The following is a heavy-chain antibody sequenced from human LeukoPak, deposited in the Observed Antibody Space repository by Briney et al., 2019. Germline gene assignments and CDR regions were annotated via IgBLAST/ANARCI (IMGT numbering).Heavy chain of an antibody. CDR3: ARGNYYYDSGGYYYGQFDY. V-gene: IGHV1-69*01. Sequence: SVKVSCKASGGTLSSYAISWVRQAPGQGLEWMGGIIPIFGTANYAQKFQGRVTITADESTSTAYMELSSLRSEDTAVYYCARGNYYYDSGGYYYGQFDYWGQGTLVTVSS. D-gene: IGHD3-22*01. CDR1: GGTLSSYA. J-gene: IGHJ4*02. CDR2: IIPIFGTA.